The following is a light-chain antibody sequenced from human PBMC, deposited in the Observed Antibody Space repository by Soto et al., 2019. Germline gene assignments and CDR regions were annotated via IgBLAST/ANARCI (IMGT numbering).Light chain of an antibody. J-gene: IGKJ5*01. Sequence: EIVMTQSPATLSVSPGERATLSCRASENVKFNLAWYQQRPGQAPRLLFYNASTRATAFPARFSGSGSGTDYVLTIISLQSEDFAVYYCQQYYNWPLTFGQGTRLEIK. CDR1: ENVKFN. CDR3: QQYYNWPLT. V-gene: IGKV3-15*01. CDR2: NAS.